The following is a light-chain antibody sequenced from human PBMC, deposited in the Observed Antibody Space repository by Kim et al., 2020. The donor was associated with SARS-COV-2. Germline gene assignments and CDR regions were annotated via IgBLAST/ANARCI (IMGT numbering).Light chain of an antibody. CDR1: SKDVGGYYH. V-gene: IGLV2-8*01. CDR2: EVI. CDR3: SSYAGSHEYL. J-gene: IGLJ1*01. Sequence: GPSATISCTGTSKDVGGYYHVSWYQPHPGKAPQLVIFEVIKRPSGVPDRFSGSKSGNSASLTVSGLQAEDEADYYCSSYAGSHEYLFGTGTKVTVL.